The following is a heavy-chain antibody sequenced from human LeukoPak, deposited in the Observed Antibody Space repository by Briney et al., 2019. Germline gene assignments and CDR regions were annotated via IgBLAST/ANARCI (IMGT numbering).Heavy chain of an antibody. CDR1: GFTFSSYA. J-gene: IGHJ5*02. D-gene: IGHD6-13*01. CDR3: ARDEAAANWFDP. Sequence: GRSLRLSCAASGFTFSSYAMHWVRQAPGKGLEWVAVISYDGSNKYYADSVKGRFTISRDNSKNTLYPQMNSLRAEDTAVYYCARDEAAANWFDPWGQGTLVTVSS. CDR2: ISYDGSNK. V-gene: IGHV3-30*04.